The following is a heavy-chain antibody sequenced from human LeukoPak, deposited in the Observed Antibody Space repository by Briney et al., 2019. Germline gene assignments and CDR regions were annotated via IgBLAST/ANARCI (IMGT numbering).Heavy chain of an antibody. J-gene: IGHJ4*02. D-gene: IGHD4-17*01. V-gene: IGHV4-4*07. CDR2: LYTSGST. CDR1: GGPISYYY. Sequence: KTSETLSLTCFVTGGPISYYYWSWIRQPAGKGLEWIGRLYTSGSTDYNPSLKSRVTMSVDTSKNQFSLKLRSVTAADTAVYYSARGTVTTLFDYWGQGTLVTVSS. CDR3: ARGTVTTLFDY.